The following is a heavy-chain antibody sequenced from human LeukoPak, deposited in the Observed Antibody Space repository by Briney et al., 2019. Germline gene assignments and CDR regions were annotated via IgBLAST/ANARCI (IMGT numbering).Heavy chain of an antibody. CDR1: GGTFSSYA. Sequence: GASVKVSCKASGGTFSSYAISWVRQAPGQGLEWMGRIIPILGIANYAQKFQGRVTMTRNTSISTAYMELSSLRSEDTAVYYCARGGGTDYWGQGTLVTVSS. CDR3: ARGGGTDY. CDR2: IIPILGIA. V-gene: IGHV1-69*04. J-gene: IGHJ4*02.